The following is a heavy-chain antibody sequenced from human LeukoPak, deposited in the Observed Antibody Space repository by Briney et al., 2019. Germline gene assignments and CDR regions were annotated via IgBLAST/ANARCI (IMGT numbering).Heavy chain of an antibody. Sequence: GGSLRLSCAASGVTFSNAWMSWVRQAPGKGLEWLGRIKSKTNGGTTDYAAPVKGRFTISRDDSKNTLYLQMNSLKTEDTAVYYCTLGDYVWGSYRPISSSDYWGQGTLVTVSS. J-gene: IGHJ4*02. CDR3: TLGDYVWGSYRPISSSDY. CDR1: GVTFSNAW. CDR2: IKSKTNGGTT. D-gene: IGHD3-16*02. V-gene: IGHV3-15*01.